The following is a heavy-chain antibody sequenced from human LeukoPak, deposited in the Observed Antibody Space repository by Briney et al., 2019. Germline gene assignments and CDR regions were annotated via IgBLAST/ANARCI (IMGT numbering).Heavy chain of an antibody. J-gene: IGHJ4*02. CDR2: ISGSGSST. CDR1: GFTVSSNY. Sequence: GGSLRLSCAASGFTVSSNYMSWVRQAPGKGLEWVSAISGSGSSTYYADSVKGRFTISRDNSKNTLYPQMNSLRAEDTAVYYCANHLAVKFDYWGQGTLVTVSS. V-gene: IGHV3-23*01. D-gene: IGHD2-15*01. CDR3: ANHLAVKFDY.